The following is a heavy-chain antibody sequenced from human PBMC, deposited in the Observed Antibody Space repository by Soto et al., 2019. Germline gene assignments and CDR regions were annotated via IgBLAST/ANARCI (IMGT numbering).Heavy chain of an antibody. CDR2: IYNSGNT. D-gene: IGHD2-21*01. CDR1: GGSINSGVYY. Sequence: SETLSLTCSVSGGSINSGVYYWSWIRQPPGKGLEWIGHIYNSGNTYNNPSLRSRLTISLDTSKSQFSLNLNSVTAADTAVYYCASGLSGDKVDQWGQGTLVTVSS. CDR3: ASGLSGDKVDQ. V-gene: IGHV4-30-2*05. J-gene: IGHJ4*02.